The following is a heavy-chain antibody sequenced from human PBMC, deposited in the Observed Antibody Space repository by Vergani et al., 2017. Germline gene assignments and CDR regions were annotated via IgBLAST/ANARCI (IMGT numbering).Heavy chain of an antibody. CDR2: IYYSGST. V-gene: IGHV4-30-4*08. CDR1: GGSISSGDYY. Sequence: QVRLEESGPGLVKPSETLSLTCTVSGGSISSGDYYWSWIRQPPGKGLEWIGYIYYSGSTYYNPSLKSRVTISVDTSKNQFSLKLSSVTAADTAVYYCARVDTQVPATSHFYYMDVWGKGTTVVVSS. D-gene: IGHD6-25*01. J-gene: IGHJ6*03. CDR3: ARVDTQVPATSHFYYMDV.